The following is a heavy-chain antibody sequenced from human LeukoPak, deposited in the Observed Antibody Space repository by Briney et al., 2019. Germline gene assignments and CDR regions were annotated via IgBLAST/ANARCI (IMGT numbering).Heavy chain of an antibody. CDR1: GGTFSSYA. CDR2: IIPIVGIA. J-gene: IGHJ6*02. Sequence: SVKVSCKASGGTFSSYAISWVRQAPGQGLEWMGRIIPIVGIANYAQKFQGRVTITADKSTSTAYMELSSLRSEDTAVYYCARAPGGYCSSTSCPPFHYGMDVWGQGTTVTVSS. D-gene: IGHD2-2*03. CDR3: ARAPGGYCSSTSCPPFHYGMDV. V-gene: IGHV1-69*04.